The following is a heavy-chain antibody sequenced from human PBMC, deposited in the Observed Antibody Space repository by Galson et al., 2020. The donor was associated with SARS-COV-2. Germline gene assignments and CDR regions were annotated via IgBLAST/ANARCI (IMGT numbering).Heavy chain of an antibody. CDR3: ARELVTGAFLEWYYWLDP. D-gene: IGHD3-3*01. CDR1: GFTFRSYW. V-gene: IGHV3-74*01. Sequence: GESLKISCAASGFTFRSYWMHWVRQAPGKGLVWVARINGDGSDTNYADFVKGRFTISRDNAKNTFYLEMNSLRAEDTAVYYCARELVTGAFLEWYYWLDPWGQGTLVTVSS. CDR2: INGDGSDT. J-gene: IGHJ5*02.